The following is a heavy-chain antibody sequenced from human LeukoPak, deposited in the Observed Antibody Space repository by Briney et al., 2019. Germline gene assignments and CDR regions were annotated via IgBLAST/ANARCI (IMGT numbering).Heavy chain of an antibody. V-gene: IGHV3-48*03. CDR3: ARHYYDSSGSLNWFDP. J-gene: IGHJ5*02. CDR1: GFTFSSYE. Sequence: GGSLRLSCAASGFTFSSYEMNWVRQAPGKGLEWVSYISSSGSTIYYADSVKGRFTISRDNAKNSLYLQMNSLRAEDTAVYYCARHYYDSSGSLNWFDPWGQGTLVTVSS. CDR2: ISSSGSTI. D-gene: IGHD3-22*01.